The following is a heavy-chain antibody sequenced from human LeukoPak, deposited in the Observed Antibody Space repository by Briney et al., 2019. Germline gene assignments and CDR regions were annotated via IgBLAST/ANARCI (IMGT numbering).Heavy chain of an antibody. V-gene: IGHV3-53*01. CDR3: ARGVGNGLVDY. J-gene: IGHJ4*02. CDR1: GFTFSSYT. D-gene: IGHD1-1*01. Sequence: PGGSLRLSCAASGFTFSSYTMNWVRQAPGKGLEWVSVIYSGGSTYYADSVKGRFTISRDNSKNTLYLQMNSLRAEDTAVYYCARGVGNGLVDYWGQGTLVTVSS. CDR2: IYSGGST.